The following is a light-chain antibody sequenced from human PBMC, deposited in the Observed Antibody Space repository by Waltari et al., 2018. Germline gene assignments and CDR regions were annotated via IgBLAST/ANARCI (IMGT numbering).Light chain of an antibody. V-gene: IGKV1-12*01. J-gene: IGKJ3*01. Sequence: DIQMTQSPSSVSASVGDSVTITCRASQGIDNWLAWYQQKPGKAPKLLIYAASSLQSGVPSRFSGRGSGTDFTLTISSLKPEDFATYYCQQANSIFTFGPGTTVDIK. CDR2: AAS. CDR1: QGIDNW. CDR3: QQANSIFT.